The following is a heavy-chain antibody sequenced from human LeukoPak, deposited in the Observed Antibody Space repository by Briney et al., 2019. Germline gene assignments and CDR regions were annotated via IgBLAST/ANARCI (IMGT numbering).Heavy chain of an antibody. CDR2: IGESDGRT. CDR3: AKRGVVIRVILVGFHKEAYYFDS. CDR1: GFTVTTLA. V-gene: IGHV3-23*01. Sequence: GGSLRLSCAASGFTVTTLAMTWVRQAPGKGLEWVSVIGESDGRTYYADSVKGRFTISRDNPKNTLYLQMNSLRAEDTAVYFCAKRGVVIRVILVGFHKEAYYFDSWGQGALVTVSS. J-gene: IGHJ4*02. D-gene: IGHD3-22*01.